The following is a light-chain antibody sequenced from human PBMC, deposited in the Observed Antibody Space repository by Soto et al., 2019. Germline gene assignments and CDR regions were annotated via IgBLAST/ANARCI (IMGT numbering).Light chain of an antibody. J-gene: IGLJ1*01. Sequence: QSVLTHPPSPSGSPGQPVPISCTRTSRDGGTYKYVSWYQQHTGKAPKLMIYEVSKRPSGVPDRFSGSKSGNTASLTVSGLQAEDEADYYCSSYANHNNFRFVFGTGTKVTVL. CDR1: SRDGGTYKY. CDR3: SSYANHNNFRFV. CDR2: EVS. V-gene: IGLV2-8*01.